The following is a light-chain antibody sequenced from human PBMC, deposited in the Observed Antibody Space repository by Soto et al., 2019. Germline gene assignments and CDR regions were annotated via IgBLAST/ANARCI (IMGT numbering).Light chain of an antibody. J-gene: IGLJ2*01. V-gene: IGLV2-23*02. CDR1: SSDIGSYNL. CDR3: SSYAGSSTYVV. Sequence: QSVLTQPASVSGSPGQSITISCTGTSSDIGSYNLVSWYQQHPGKAPKLMIYEVNKGPSGVSNRFSGSKSGNTASLTISGLQAEDEADYYCSSYAGSSTYVVFGGGTKLTVL. CDR2: EVN.